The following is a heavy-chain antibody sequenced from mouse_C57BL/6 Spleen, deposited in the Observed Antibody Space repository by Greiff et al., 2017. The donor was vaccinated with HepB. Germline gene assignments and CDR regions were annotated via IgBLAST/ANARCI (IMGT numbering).Heavy chain of an antibody. D-gene: IGHD1-1*01. CDR2: ISDGGSYT. CDR3: ARGPGSSYSFAY. Sequence: EVNLVESGGGLVKPGGSLKLSCAASGFTFSSYAMSWVRQTPEKRLEWVATISDGGSYTYYPDNVKGRFTISRDNAKNNLYLQMSHLKSEDTAMYYCARGPGSSYSFAYWGQGTLVTVSA. CDR1: GFTFSSYA. V-gene: IGHV5-4*03. J-gene: IGHJ3*01.